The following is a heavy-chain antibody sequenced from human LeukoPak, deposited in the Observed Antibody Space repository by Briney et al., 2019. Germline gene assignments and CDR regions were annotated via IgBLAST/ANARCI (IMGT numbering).Heavy chain of an antibody. V-gene: IGHV1-46*01. CDR2: FSPSGGST. D-gene: IGHD2-15*01. CDR1: GYTFTSYF. Sequence: ASVKVSCKASGYTFTSYFMHWVRQAPGQGLEWMGIFSPSGGSTSFAQRFQGRVTMTRDTSTSTVYMELSSLRSEDTAVYYCARHSSGGRYLDYWGQGTLATVSS. CDR3: ARHSSGGRYLDY. J-gene: IGHJ4*02.